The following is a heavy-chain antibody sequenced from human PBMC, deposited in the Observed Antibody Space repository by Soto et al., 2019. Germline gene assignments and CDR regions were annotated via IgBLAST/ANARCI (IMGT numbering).Heavy chain of an antibody. CDR3: ARSGYSYGPNPLLY. CDR2: IYYSGST. D-gene: IGHD5-18*01. V-gene: IGHV4-31*03. CDR1: SGAISSGGYY. Sequence: QVQLQESGPGLVKQSQTLSLTCTVSSGAISSGGYYWRWIGQHPGKVLEWIGYIYYSGSTYYNPSLKSRVTISVDTSKNQFSLELSSVTAADTAVYYCARSGYSYGPNPLLYWGQGTLVTVSS. J-gene: IGHJ4*02.